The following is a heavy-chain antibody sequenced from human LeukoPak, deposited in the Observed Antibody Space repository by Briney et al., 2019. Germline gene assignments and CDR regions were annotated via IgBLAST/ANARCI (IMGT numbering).Heavy chain of an antibody. Sequence: KASETLSLTCAVYGASLNGHYWSWIRQPPGKGLEWIGEGSDVGGTKYNPSLKSRVAISADTSKNQFSLKLSSVTAADTAVYYCAQNGQSGFSFDPWGQGTLVTVSS. J-gene: IGHJ5*02. D-gene: IGHD2-8*01. CDR3: AQNGQSGFSFDP. CDR2: GSDVGGT. CDR1: GASLNGHY. V-gene: IGHV4-34*01.